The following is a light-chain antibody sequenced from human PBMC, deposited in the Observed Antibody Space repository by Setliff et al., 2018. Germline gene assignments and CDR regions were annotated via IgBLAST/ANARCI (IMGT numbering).Light chain of an antibody. CDR2: DVS. CDR3: CSYGGTLYV. V-gene: IGLV2-11*01. CDR1: SSDVGGYNS. Sequence: LTQPRSVSGSPGQSVTISCTGTSSDVGGYNSVSWYQQHPDKPPKLIIYDVSTRPSGVPDRFSGSKSGNTASLTISGLQAEVEADYYCCSYGGTLYVFGTGTKVTVL. J-gene: IGLJ1*01.